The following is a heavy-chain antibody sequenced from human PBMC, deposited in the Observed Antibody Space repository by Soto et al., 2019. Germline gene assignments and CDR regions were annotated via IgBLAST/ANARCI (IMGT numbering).Heavy chain of an antibody. CDR3: ARGDYRVLEF. CDR1: GFSFASSW. CDR2: IYPGDSDT. J-gene: IGHJ4*02. D-gene: IGHD4-4*01. Sequence: EVQLVQSGAEVKKPGESLKISCKDSGFSFASSWIGWVRQMPGKGLEWMGVIYPGDSDTRYSPSFQGQVTISADKSISHDYLRWSSLKASDTAMYYCARGDYRVLEFWGQGTLVTVSS. V-gene: IGHV5-51*03.